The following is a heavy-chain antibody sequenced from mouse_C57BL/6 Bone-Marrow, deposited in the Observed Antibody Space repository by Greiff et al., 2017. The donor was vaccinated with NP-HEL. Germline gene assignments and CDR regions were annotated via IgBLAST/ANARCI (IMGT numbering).Heavy chain of an antibody. Sequence: QVQLQQPGAELVMPGASVKLSCKASGYTFTSYWMHWVKQRPGQGLEWIGEIDPSDSYTNYNQKFKGKSTLTVDKSSSTAYMQLSSLTSEDSAVYYCARSAPYGRGAYWGQGTLVTVSA. CDR1: GYTFTSYW. J-gene: IGHJ3*01. V-gene: IGHV1-69*01. CDR2: IDPSDSYT. D-gene: IGHD1-1*01. CDR3: ARSAPYGRGAY.